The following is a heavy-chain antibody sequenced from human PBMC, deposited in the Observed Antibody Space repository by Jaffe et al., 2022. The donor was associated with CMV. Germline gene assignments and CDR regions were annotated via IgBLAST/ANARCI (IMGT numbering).Heavy chain of an antibody. V-gene: IGHV4-59*01. J-gene: IGHJ6*03. CDR2: IYYSGST. CDR3: ARVLVGRRFLEYYYMDV. D-gene: IGHD3-3*01. Sequence: QVQLQESGPGLVKPSETLSLTCTVSGGSISSYYWSWIRQPPGKGLEWIGYIYYSGSTNYNPSLKSRVTISVDTSKNQFSLKLSSVTAADTAVYYCARVLVGRRFLEYYYMDVWGKGTTVTVSS. CDR1: GGSISSYY.